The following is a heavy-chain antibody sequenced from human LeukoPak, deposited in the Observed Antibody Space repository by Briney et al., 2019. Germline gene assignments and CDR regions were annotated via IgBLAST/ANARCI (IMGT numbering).Heavy chain of an antibody. CDR1: GFTFSSYA. CDR3: AKDPKYSSSFPWWDY. D-gene: IGHD6-13*01. Sequence: PGGSLRLSCAASGFTFSSYAMSWVRQAPGKGLEWVSAISGSGGSTYYADSVKGRFTISRDNSKNTLYLQMNSLRAEDTAVYYCAKDPKYSSSFPWWDYWGQGTLVTVSS. V-gene: IGHV3-23*01. CDR2: ISGSGGST. J-gene: IGHJ4*02.